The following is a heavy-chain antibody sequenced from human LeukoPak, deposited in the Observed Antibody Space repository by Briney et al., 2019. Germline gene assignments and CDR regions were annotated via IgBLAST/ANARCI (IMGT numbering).Heavy chain of an antibody. CDR2: IIPIFGTA. CDR3: ARDGQDCTNGVCYVSYFDY. Sequence: ASVKVSCKASGGTFSSYAISWVRQAPGQGLKWMGGIIPIFGTANYAQKFQGRVTITADESTSTAYMELRSLRSDDTAVYYCARDGQDCTNGVCYVSYFDYWGQGTLVTVSS. V-gene: IGHV1-69*01. J-gene: IGHJ4*02. D-gene: IGHD2-8*01. CDR1: GGTFSSYA.